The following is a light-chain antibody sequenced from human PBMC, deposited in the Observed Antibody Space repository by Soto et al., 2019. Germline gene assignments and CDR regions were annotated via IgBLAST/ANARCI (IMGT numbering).Light chain of an antibody. V-gene: IGLV2-14*01. CDR2: EVS. CDR3: SSYTTSSTYV. Sequence: HSSVTQPSSVPVSPAQATAISCIGTIGDVGNYNYVSWYQQHPGKVPKLMIYEVSNRPSGVSHRFSGSKYGNTASLTISGLQAEDEADYCCSSYTTSSTYVFGTETEITV. CDR1: IGDVGNYNY. J-gene: IGLJ1*01.